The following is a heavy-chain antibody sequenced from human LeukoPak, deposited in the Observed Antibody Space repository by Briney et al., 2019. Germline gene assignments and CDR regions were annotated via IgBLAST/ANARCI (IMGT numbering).Heavy chain of an antibody. J-gene: IGHJ4*02. V-gene: IGHV4-4*07. D-gene: IGHD5-18*01. CDR3: ARHVEYSYCFHFDS. CDR1: GGSFSSYY. Sequence: PSETLSLTCTVSGGSFSSYYWSWIRQPVGKGLEWIGRIYSSGSTNYNPSLKSRVTISLDTSKNQFSLKLSSVTAADTAVYYCARHVEYSYCFHFDSWGQGALVTVSS. CDR2: IYSSGST.